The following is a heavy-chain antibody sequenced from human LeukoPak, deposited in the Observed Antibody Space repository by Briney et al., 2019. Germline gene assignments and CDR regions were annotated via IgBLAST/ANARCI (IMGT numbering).Heavy chain of an antibody. CDR1: GFTFSSYW. CDR3: ANLLRYFDWHLRFDY. CDR2: IKQDGSEE. Sequence: GGSLRLSCAASGFTFSSYWMNSVRQAPGKGLEWVANIKQDGSEEYYVDSVRGRFTISRDNAKNSLYLQMNSLRAEDTAVYYCANLLRYFDWHLRFDYWGQGTLVTVSS. D-gene: IGHD3-9*01. J-gene: IGHJ4*02. V-gene: IGHV3-7*01.